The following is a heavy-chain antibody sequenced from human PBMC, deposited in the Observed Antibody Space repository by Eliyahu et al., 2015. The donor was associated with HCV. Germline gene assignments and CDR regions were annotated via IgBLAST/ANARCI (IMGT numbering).Heavy chain of an antibody. CDR3: VYCSSGHCLMAPRFGMDV. CDR1: GXTFGGXX. J-gene: IGHJ6*02. Sequence: EVQLVESGGGLVKPGGSLRLSXLGSGXTFGGXXRAWVRPAPGAGVGXVSSISTSSTXIYYTDSVKGRFTISRDNAKNSLYLQMNSLRAEDTAVYYCVYCSSGHCLMAPRFGMDVWGQGTTVTVSS. V-gene: IGHV3-21*01. D-gene: IGHD2-15*01. CDR2: ISTSSTXI.